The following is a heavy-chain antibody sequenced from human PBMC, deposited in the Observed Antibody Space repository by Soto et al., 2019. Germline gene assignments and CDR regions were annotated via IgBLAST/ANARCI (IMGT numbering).Heavy chain of an antibody. V-gene: IGHV3-30-3*01. J-gene: IGHJ2*01. CDR2: ISYDGSNK. CDR1: GFTFSSYA. CDR3: ASTADWYFDL. D-gene: IGHD4-17*01. Sequence: SLRLSCAASGFTFSSYAMHWVRQAPGKGLELVAVISYDGSNKYYADSVKGRFTISRDNSKNTLYLQMNSLRAEDTAVYYCASTADWYFDLWGRGTLVTVSS.